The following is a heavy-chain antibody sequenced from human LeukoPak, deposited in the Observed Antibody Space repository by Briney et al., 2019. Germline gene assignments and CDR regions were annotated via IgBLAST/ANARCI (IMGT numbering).Heavy chain of an antibody. CDR3: LRAWYYDSSGYYEYYFDY. Sequence: GGSLRLSCAASGFTFSNAWMSWVRQAPGKGLEWVGRIKSKTDGGTTEYAAPVKGRFTISRDDSKNTLYLQMNSLKTEDTAVYYCLRAWYYDSSGYYEYYFDYWGQGTLVTVSS. D-gene: IGHD3-22*01. V-gene: IGHV3-15*01. CDR2: IKSKTDGGTT. J-gene: IGHJ4*02. CDR1: GFTFSNAW.